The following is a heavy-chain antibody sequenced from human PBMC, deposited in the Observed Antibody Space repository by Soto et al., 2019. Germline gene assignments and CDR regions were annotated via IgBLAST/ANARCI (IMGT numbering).Heavy chain of an antibody. V-gene: IGHV1-2*02. CDR1: GYTFSSYA. Sequence: ASVNFACKAAGYTFSSYAIHWVRQAPGQRLEWMGWINPGSGGTNFAQKFQGRFTMTRDTSISTAYMELSSLTSDHTAVYYCARGVGSSWFDPWGQGTLVAVSS. CDR3: ARGVGSSWFDP. CDR2: INPGSGGT. D-gene: IGHD6-25*01. J-gene: IGHJ5*02.